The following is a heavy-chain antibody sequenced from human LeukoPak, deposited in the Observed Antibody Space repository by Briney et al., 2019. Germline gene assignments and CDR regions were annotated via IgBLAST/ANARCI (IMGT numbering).Heavy chain of an antibody. CDR3: AKSNGYGLVDI. D-gene: IGHD3-10*01. CDR1: GYSISSGYY. Sequence: TSETLSLTCTVSGYSISSGYYWGWIRQPPGKGLGWIGSIYHSGSTYYNPSLKSRVTISVDTSKNQFSLKLNSVTAADTAVYYCAKSNGYGLVDIWGQEKMVTVSS. J-gene: IGHJ3*02. V-gene: IGHV4-38-2*02. CDR2: IYHSGST.